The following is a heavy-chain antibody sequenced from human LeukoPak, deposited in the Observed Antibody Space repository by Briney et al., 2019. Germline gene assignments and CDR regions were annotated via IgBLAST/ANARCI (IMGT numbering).Heavy chain of an antibody. J-gene: IGHJ4*02. CDR1: GGSVSSSSYY. CDR2: IYTSGST. V-gene: IGHV4-61*02. D-gene: IGHD5-24*01. Sequence: SETLSLTCTVSGGSVSSSSYYWSWIRQPAGKGLEWIGRIYTSGSTNYNPSLKSRVTMSVDTSKNQFSLKLSSVTAADTAVYYCARDAYGYLNKNYFDYWGQGTLVTVSS. CDR3: ARDAYGYLNKNYFDY.